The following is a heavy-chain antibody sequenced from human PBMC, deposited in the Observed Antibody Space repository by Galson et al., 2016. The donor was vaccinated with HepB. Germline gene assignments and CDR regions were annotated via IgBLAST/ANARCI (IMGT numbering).Heavy chain of an antibody. V-gene: IGHV3-21*01. D-gene: IGHD3-22*01. CDR2: ITGSGTYI. CDR3: ARDLNYYDSNVCDF. J-gene: IGHJ4*02. CDR1: GLSFSDYT. Sequence: SLRLSCAASGLSFSDYTMTWVRQAPGKGLDRVSSITGSGTYIYYAASVMGRFTVSRDNARNSLSLQMDSLRADDTAVYYCARDLNYYDSNVCDFWGQGTLVTVSS.